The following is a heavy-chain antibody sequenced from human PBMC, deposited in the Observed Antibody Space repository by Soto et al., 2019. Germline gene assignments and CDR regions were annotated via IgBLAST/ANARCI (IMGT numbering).Heavy chain of an antibody. V-gene: IGHV1-8*01. J-gene: IGHJ4*02. CDR3: ARGLNYDILTGYPR. CDR2: MNPNSGNT. CDR1: GYTFTSYD. Sequence: GASVKVSCKASGYTFTSYDINWVRQATGQGLEWMGWMNPNSGNTGYAQKFQGRVTMTRNTSISTAYMELSSLRSEDTAVYYCARGLNYDILTGYPRWGQGTLVTVSS. D-gene: IGHD3-9*01.